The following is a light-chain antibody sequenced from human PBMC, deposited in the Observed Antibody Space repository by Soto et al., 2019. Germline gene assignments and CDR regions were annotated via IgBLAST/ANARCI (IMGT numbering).Light chain of an antibody. V-gene: IGKV1-13*02. Sequence: AIQLTQSPSSLSASVGDRLTITCRASQGLSIALAWYQQKPGKAPMLLIYDASSLESGVPSTFIGSGSSTDFTLTSTSLTPEEFATYYWQEFNSYPLAFGGGTKVEIK. CDR2: DAS. J-gene: IGKJ4*01. CDR3: QEFNSYPLA. CDR1: QGLSIA.